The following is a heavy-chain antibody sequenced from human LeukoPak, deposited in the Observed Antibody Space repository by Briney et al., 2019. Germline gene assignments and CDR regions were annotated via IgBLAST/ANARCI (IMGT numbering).Heavy chain of an antibody. CDR2: IYYSGRT. J-gene: IGHJ4*02. CDR3: VRESDWLFDH. Sequence: SETLSLTCTVSGGSLTNYYWSWVRQSPEGGLEWMGFIYYSGRTYYNPSLKGRATISVDTSKNQSSLSLNSVTAADTAVYYCVRESDWLFDHWGQGTLVTVSS. CDR1: GGSLTNYY. D-gene: IGHD3-9*01. V-gene: IGHV4-59*01.